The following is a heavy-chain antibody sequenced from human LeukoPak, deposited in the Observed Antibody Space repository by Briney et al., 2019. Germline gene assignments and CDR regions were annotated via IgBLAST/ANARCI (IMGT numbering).Heavy chain of an antibody. V-gene: IGHV1-46*01. CDR1: GYTFTNYG. D-gene: IGHD2-8*02. CDR2: INPSGGTT. Sequence: ASVKVSCKASGYTFTNYGISWVRQAPGQGLAWMGIINPSGGTTRYVEKFQGRVTMTRDTSTTTVYMELSSLRSEDTAVYYCAREESGGYFDYWGQGTLVTVSS. J-gene: IGHJ4*02. CDR3: AREESGGYFDY.